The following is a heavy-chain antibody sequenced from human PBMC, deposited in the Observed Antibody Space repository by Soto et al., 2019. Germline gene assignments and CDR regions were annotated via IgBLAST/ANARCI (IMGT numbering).Heavy chain of an antibody. CDR3: ARDRGFVLVPAATYYYYGMDV. CDR2: ISYDGSNK. J-gene: IGHJ6*02. CDR1: GFPFSNYG. Sequence: GSMKISCEASGFPFSNYGMHWGRQAPGKGLEWVAVISYDGSNKYYADSVKGRFTISRDNSKNTLYLQMNSLRAEDTAVYYCARDRGFVLVPAATYYYYGMDVWGQGTTVTVSS. D-gene: IGHD2-2*01. V-gene: IGHV3-30*03.